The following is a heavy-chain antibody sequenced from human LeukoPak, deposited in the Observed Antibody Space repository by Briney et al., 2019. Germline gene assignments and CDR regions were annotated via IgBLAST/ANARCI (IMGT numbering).Heavy chain of an antibody. CDR3: AREGVGKAFDI. CDR2: IYYSGST. J-gene: IGHJ3*02. Sequence: SETLSLTCTVSGGSISSYYWSWFRQPPGKGLEWIGYIYYSGSTNYSPSLKSRVTISVDTSKNQFSLKLSSVTAADTAVYYCAREGVGKAFDIWGQGTMVTVSS. D-gene: IGHD7-27*01. V-gene: IGHV4-59*01. CDR1: GGSISSYY.